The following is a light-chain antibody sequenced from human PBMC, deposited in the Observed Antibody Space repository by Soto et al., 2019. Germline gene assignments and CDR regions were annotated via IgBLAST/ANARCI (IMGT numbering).Light chain of an antibody. CDR2: GVS. CDR1: QSVRYNY. CDR3: QQYGTSPRT. Sequence: EIVLTQSPGTLSLSPGEGATLSCRASQSVRYNYLAWYQQKPGQAPRLLICGVSTRATGIPDRFSGSGSGTDFTLTISRLDPEDFAVYYCQQYGTSPRTFGQGTKVDIK. V-gene: IGKV3-20*01. J-gene: IGKJ1*01.